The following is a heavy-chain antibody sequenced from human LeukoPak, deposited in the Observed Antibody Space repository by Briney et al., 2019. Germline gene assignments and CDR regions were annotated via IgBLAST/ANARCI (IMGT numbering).Heavy chain of an antibody. CDR2: IYPSGST. Sequence: EWVGRIYPSGSTDDNASLKSRVTMSVDTSKKQFSLKLNSVTAADTAVYYCARSSGHDFDYWGQGILVTVSS. V-gene: IGHV4-4*07. CDR3: ARSSGHDFDY. D-gene: IGHD5-12*01. J-gene: IGHJ4*02.